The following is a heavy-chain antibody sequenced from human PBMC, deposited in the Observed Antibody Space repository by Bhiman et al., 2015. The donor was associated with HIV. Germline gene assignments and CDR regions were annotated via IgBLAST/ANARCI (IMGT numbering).Heavy chain of an antibody. CDR2: ISSSSSYI. V-gene: IGHV3-21*01. CDR3: AREFTGYSSSNFDY. CDR1: GFTFSTYS. Sequence: EVQLMESGGGLVKPGGSLRLSCAASGFTFSTYSMNWVRQAPGKGLEWVSSISSSSSYIYYADSVKGRFTISRDNAKNSLYLQMNSLGAEDTAVYYCAREFTGYSSSNFDYWGQGTLVTVSS. D-gene: IGHD6-13*01. J-gene: IGHJ4*02.